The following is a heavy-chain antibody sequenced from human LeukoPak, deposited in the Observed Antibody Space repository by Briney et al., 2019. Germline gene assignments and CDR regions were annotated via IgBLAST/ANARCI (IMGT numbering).Heavy chain of an antibody. Sequence: SETLSLTGAVYGGSFSGYYWSWIRQPPGKGLEWIGEINHSGSTNYNPSLKSRVTISVDTSKNQFSLKLSSVTAADTAVYYCARHGYSSSWRDYWGQGTLVTVSP. D-gene: IGHD6-13*01. V-gene: IGHV4-34*01. CDR2: INHSGST. J-gene: IGHJ4*02. CDR1: GGSFSGYY. CDR3: ARHGYSSSWRDY.